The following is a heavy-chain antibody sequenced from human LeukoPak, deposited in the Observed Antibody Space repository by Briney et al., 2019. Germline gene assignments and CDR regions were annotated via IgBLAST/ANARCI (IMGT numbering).Heavy chain of an antibody. J-gene: IGHJ5*02. CDR3: ARDPALNPVVVVADNWFDP. Sequence: GGSLRLSCAASGFTFSSYAMHWVRQAPGKGLEGVAVISYDGSNKYYADSVKGRFTISRDNSKNTLYLQMNSLRAEDTAVYYCARDPALNPVVVVADNWFDPWGQGTLVTVSS. CDR2: ISYDGSNK. D-gene: IGHD2-15*01. CDR1: GFTFSSYA. V-gene: IGHV3-30-3*01.